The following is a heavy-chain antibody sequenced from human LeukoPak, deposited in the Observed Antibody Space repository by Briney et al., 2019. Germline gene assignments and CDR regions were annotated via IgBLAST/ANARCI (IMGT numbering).Heavy chain of an antibody. D-gene: IGHD6-19*01. CDR2: IYPGDSDT. CDR3: ARRAAYPAGFAFDI. V-gene: IGHV5-51*01. Sequence: GESLKISCXGSGYSFTSYWIGWERRMPGKGLEWMGIIYPGDSDTRYSPSFQGQVTISADKSISTAYLQWSSLKASDTAMYYCARRAAYPAGFAFDIWGQGTMVTVSS. J-gene: IGHJ3*02. CDR1: GYSFTSYW.